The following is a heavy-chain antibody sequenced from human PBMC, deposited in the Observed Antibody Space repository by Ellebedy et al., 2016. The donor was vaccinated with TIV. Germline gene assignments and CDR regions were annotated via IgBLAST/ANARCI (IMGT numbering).Heavy chain of an antibody. Sequence: GESLKISCAASGFTFSSYGMHWVRQAPGKGLEWVAVISYDGGKLYYADSVKGRFTISRDNSKNTLYLQMNSRRAEDTAVYYCAKDKDQDYDFWSGYFAQPDYWGQGTLVTVSS. CDR1: GFTFSSYG. V-gene: IGHV3-30*18. J-gene: IGHJ4*02. D-gene: IGHD3-3*01. CDR3: AKDKDQDYDFWSGYFAQPDY. CDR2: ISYDGGKL.